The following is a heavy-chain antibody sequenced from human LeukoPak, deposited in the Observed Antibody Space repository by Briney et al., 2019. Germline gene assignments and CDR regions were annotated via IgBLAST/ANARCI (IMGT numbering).Heavy chain of an antibody. CDR2: ISHSSSNI. Sequence: GGSLRLSCAASGFSFSSYSIYWIRQAPGKGLELVAHISHSSSNIDYADSVKGRFTISRDNAKNSLYLQMNSLRAEDTAVYHCARDRQWLNYWGQGTLVTVSS. D-gene: IGHD6-19*01. CDR1: GFSFSSYS. CDR3: ARDRQWLNY. V-gene: IGHV3-48*04. J-gene: IGHJ4*02.